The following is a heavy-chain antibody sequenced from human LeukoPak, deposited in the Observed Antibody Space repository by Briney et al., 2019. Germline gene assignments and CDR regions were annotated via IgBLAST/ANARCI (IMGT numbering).Heavy chain of an antibody. Sequence: SETLSLTCTVSGGSISSYYWSWIRQPPGKGLEWIGYIYYSGSTYYNPSLKSRVTISAGTSKNQISLKLGSVTAADTAVYYCARLSPSSIAVAGTPPDYWGQGTLVTVSS. J-gene: IGHJ4*02. D-gene: IGHD6-19*01. V-gene: IGHV4-59*08. CDR1: GGSISSYY. CDR2: IYYSGST. CDR3: ARLSPSSIAVAGTPPDY.